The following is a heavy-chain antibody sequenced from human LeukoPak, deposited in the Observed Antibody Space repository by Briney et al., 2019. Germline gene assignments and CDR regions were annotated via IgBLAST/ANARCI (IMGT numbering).Heavy chain of an antibody. D-gene: IGHD6-13*01. Sequence: GGSLRLSCAASGFTFSSYAMHWVRQAPGKGLEWVPVISYDGSNKYYADSVKGRFTISRDNSKNTLYLQMNSLRAEDTAVYYCARDRGLSSWYDAFDIWGQGTMVTVSS. CDR3: ARDRGLSSWYDAFDI. J-gene: IGHJ3*02. V-gene: IGHV3-30-3*01. CDR1: GFTFSSYA. CDR2: ISYDGSNK.